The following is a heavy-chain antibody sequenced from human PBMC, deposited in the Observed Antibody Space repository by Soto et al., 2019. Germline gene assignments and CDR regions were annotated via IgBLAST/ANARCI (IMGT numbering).Heavy chain of an antibody. CDR3: ARVGAVAGFSIDY. CDR2: INHSGST. J-gene: IGHJ4*02. V-gene: IGHV4-34*01. CDR1: GGSFSGYY. Sequence: SETLSLTCAVYGGSFSGYYWSWIRQPPGKGLEWIGEINHSGSTNYNPSLKSRVTISVDTSKNQFSLKLSSVTAADTAVYYCARVGAVAGFSIDYWGQGTLVTVSS. D-gene: IGHD6-19*01.